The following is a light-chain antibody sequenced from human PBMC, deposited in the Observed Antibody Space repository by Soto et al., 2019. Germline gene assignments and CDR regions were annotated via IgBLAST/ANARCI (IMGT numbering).Light chain of an antibody. CDR2: KAS. V-gene: IGKV1-5*03. J-gene: IGKJ1*01. Sequence: DIQISQSPSTLSASVGGTVTITCRASQSISSWLAWYQQKPGIAPKLLIYKASTLQSGVPSRFSGSGSETEFTRTISSLQPDDFAIYYCQHYKSYTWTFGQGTKVDIK. CDR1: QSISSW. CDR3: QHYKSYTWT.